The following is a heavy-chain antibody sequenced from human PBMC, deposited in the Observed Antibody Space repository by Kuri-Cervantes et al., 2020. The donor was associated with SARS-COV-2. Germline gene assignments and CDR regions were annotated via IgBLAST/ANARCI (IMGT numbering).Heavy chain of an antibody. J-gene: IGHJ6*02. CDR2: ISYDGSNK. D-gene: IGHD6-13*01. Sequence: GGSLRLSCAASGFTFSSYAMHWVRQAPGKGLEWVAVISYDGSNKYYADSVKGRFIISRDNSKNTLDLQMNSLRAEDTAVYYCARDYSTNFMDVWGQGTTVTVSS. CDR3: ARDYSTNFMDV. CDR1: GFTFSSYA. V-gene: IGHV3-30*07.